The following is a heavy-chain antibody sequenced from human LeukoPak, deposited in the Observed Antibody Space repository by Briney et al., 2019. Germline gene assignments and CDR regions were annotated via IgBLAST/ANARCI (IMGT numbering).Heavy chain of an antibody. Sequence: GGSLRLSCAASGFTFSSYGMSWVRQAPGKGLEWVANIKQEGSEKYYVDSVKGRFTISRDNAKNSLYLQMNSLRAEDTAVYYCARDRNTDFWSGYYTNYFDYWGQGTLVTVSS. CDR2: IKQEGSEK. D-gene: IGHD3-3*01. V-gene: IGHV3-7*01. J-gene: IGHJ4*02. CDR3: ARDRNTDFWSGYYTNYFDY. CDR1: GFTFSSYG.